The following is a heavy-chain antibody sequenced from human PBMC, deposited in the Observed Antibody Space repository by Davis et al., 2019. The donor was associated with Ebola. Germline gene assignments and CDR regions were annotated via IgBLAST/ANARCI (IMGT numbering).Heavy chain of an antibody. CDR2: IIPIFGTA. CDR3: ARGGYCSGGSCYSMYYYYYYGMDV. V-gene: IGHV1-69*06. CDR1: GYTFTSYA. J-gene: IGHJ6*02. Sequence: AASVKVSCKASGYTFTSYAISWVRQAPGQGLEWMGGIIPIFGTANYAQKFQGRVTITADKSTSTAYMELSSLRSDDTAVYYCARGGYCSGGSCYSMYYYYYYGMDVWGQGTTVTVSS. D-gene: IGHD2-15*01.